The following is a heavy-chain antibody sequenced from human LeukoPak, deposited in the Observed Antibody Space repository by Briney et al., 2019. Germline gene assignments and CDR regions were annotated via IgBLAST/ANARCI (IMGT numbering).Heavy chain of an antibody. J-gene: IGHJ3*02. Sequence: ASVKVSCKASGYTFTGYYMHWVRQAPGQGLEWMGWMNPNSGGTKYAQKFQGRVTMTRDTSISTAYMELSRLRSDDTAMYYCARAREDAFDIWGQGTVVTVSS. CDR1: GYTFTGYY. CDR2: MNPNSGGT. V-gene: IGHV1-2*02. CDR3: ARAREDAFDI.